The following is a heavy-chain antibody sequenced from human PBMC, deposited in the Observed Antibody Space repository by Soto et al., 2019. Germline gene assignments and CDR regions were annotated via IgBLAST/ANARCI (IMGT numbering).Heavy chain of an antibody. CDR3: GSLFEF. CDR2: INNDGSDT. J-gene: IGHJ4*02. Sequence: EVHLVESGGGLVQPGGSLRLSCAASGFTFRYYWLHWVRQVPGRGPVWGSGINNDGSDTFYVDFVEGRFTISRDNAKNTVYLQMDSLRAEDTAVYYCGSLFEFWGQGTLVTVPS. CDR1: GFTFRYYW. V-gene: IGHV3-74*01.